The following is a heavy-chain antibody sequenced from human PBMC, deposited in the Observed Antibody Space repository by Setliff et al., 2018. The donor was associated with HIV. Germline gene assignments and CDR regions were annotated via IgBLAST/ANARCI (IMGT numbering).Heavy chain of an antibody. Sequence: SETLSLTCTVSGGSISNYYWNWIRQPPGKGLEWIGYMYFSGSTNYNPSLKSRVTISVDTSKNQFSLKLTSVTAADTAVYYCARIFGDQGYYYGMDVWGQGTTVTVSS. V-gene: IGHV4-59*01. J-gene: IGHJ6*02. CDR1: GGSISNYY. D-gene: IGHD3-3*01. CDR3: ARIFGDQGYYYGMDV. CDR2: MYFSGST.